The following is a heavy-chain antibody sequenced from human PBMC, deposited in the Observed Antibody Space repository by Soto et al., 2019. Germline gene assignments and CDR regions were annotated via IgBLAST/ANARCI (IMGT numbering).Heavy chain of an antibody. V-gene: IGHV3-23*01. Sequence: GGSVRLSCAASGFTFSSYAMSWVRQAPGKGLEWVSAISGSGGSTYYADSVKGRFTISRDNSKNTLYLQMNSLRAEDTAVYYCAKGLYCTNGVCYTGDYYYGMDVWGQGTTVTVSS. CDR1: GFTFSSYA. D-gene: IGHD2-8*01. CDR2: ISGSGGST. J-gene: IGHJ6*02. CDR3: AKGLYCTNGVCYTGDYYYGMDV.